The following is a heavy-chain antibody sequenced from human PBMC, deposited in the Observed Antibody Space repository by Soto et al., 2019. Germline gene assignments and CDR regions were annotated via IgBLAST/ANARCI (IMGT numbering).Heavy chain of an antibody. CDR3: ARYRISGSWSKFDY. Sequence: QVLLQESGPGLMKPSQTLSLTCTVSGLTISSASYYWSWIRQHPGKGLEWVGNIHYNGSTYYSPSLKSRVTLWVDTSKNQFSLRPASVTAADTAVYYCARYRISGSWSKFDYWGQGTLVTVSS. J-gene: IGHJ4*02. CDR2: IHYNGST. CDR1: GLTISSASYY. D-gene: IGHD6-13*01. V-gene: IGHV4-31*03.